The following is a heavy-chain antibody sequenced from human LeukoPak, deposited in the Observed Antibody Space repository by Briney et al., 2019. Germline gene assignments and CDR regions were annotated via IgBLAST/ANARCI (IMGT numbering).Heavy chain of an antibody. Sequence: GGSLRLSCAASGFTFDDYGMSWVRQAPGKGLEWVSGINWNGGSTGYADSVKGRFTISRDNAKNSLYLQMSSLRAEDTALYYCASHYYDSSGYSHDYYYYMDVWGKGTTVTVSS. J-gene: IGHJ6*03. V-gene: IGHV3-20*04. CDR1: GFTFDDYG. CDR3: ASHYYDSSGYSHDYYYYMDV. D-gene: IGHD3-22*01. CDR2: INWNGGST.